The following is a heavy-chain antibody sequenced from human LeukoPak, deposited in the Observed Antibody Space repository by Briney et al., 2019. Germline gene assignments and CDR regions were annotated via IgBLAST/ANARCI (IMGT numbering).Heavy chain of an antibody. CDR1: GFTLSSYW. V-gene: IGHV3-7*01. D-gene: IGHD1-26*01. J-gene: IGHJ4*02. CDR3: VRHTRRSPGDY. Sequence: GGSLRLSCAASGFTLSSYWMTWVRQAPGKGLEWMANIRDDGSDKYYVDSVKGRFTISRENAQNTLLLQMDSLRIEDTAVYYCVRHTRRSPGDYWGQGTLVTVST. CDR2: IRDDGSDK.